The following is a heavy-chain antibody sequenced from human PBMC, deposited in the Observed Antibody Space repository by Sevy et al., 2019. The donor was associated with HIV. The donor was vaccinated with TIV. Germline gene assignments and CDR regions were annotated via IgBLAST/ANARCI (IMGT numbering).Heavy chain of an antibody. CDR3: TRDPRRITMIVVAEGDYFDY. CDR1: GFTFGDYA. V-gene: IGHV3-49*03. D-gene: IGHD3-22*01. J-gene: IGHJ4*02. Sequence: GGSLRLSCTASGFTFGDYAMSWFRQAPGKGLEWVGFIRSKAYGGTTEYAASVKDRFTISRDDSKSIAYLQMNSLKTEDTAVYYCTRDPRRITMIVVAEGDYFDYWGQGTLVTVSS. CDR2: IRSKAYGGTT.